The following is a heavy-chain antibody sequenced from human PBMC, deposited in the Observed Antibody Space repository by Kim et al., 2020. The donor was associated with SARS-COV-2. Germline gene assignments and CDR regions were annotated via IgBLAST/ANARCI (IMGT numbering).Heavy chain of an antibody. CDR1: EFTVSNAW. CDR3: TTDFVVRGRKGWFDP. Sequence: GGSLRLSCAASEFTVSNAWMSWVRQAPGKGLEWVGRIKSKTDGGTTDYAAPVKGRFIISRDDSKNTLYLQMNSLKTEDTAMYYCTTDFVVRGRKGWFDPWGQGTLVTVSS. CDR2: IKSKTDGGTT. V-gene: IGHV3-15*01. D-gene: IGHD3-10*01. J-gene: IGHJ5*02.